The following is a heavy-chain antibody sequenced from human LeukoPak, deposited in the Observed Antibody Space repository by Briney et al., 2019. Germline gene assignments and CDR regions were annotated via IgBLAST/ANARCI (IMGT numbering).Heavy chain of an antibody. CDR2: IYHSGST. D-gene: IGHD3-3*01. Sequence: NASETLSLTCTVSGYSISSGYYWGWIRQPPGKGLEWIGSIYHSGSTYYNPSLKSRVTISVDTSKNQFSLKLSSVTAADTAVYYCARDARFLEWFRWFDPWGQGTLVTVSS. CDR1: GYSISSGYY. J-gene: IGHJ5*02. CDR3: ARDARFLEWFRWFDP. V-gene: IGHV4-38-2*02.